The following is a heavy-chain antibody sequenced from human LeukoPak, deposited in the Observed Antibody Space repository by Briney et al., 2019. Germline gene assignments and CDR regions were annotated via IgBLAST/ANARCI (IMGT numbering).Heavy chain of an antibody. J-gene: IGHJ4*02. CDR3: ARLLWGSSWYYFDS. CDR1: GGSIDRGGNY. Sequence: PSETLSLTCTVSGGSIDRGGNYWRWLRQHPGGGLQWIGNIFYSGSADYNPSLRSRVTMSVDTSKSQFSLKLTSVTAADTAVYFCARLLWGSSWYYFDSWGRGILVTVTS. CDR2: IFYSGSA. V-gene: IGHV4-31*03. D-gene: IGHD3-16*01.